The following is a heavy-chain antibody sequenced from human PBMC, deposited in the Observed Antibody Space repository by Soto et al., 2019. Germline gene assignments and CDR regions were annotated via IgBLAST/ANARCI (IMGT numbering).Heavy chain of an antibody. J-gene: IGHJ4*02. CDR2: IHWNDDN. V-gene: IGHV2-5*01. CDR1: GFSLSTSGVG. CDR3: IHRRVNGGMDH. Sequence: QITLKESGPTLVKRTQTLTLTCTFSGFSLSTSGVGVGCVRQPPGKALEWLAVIHWNDDNHYTSSLKTRLTVTKDITKNQVVFTMTNMDPVDTGTYYCIHRRVNGGMDHWGPGILVTVSS.